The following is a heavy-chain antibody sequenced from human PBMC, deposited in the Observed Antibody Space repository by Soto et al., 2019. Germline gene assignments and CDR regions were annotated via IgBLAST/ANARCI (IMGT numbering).Heavy chain of an antibody. CDR2: IYHSGST. J-gene: IGHJ5*02. CDR1: GGSISSGGYS. CDR3: ARVGSSWYFDWFDP. V-gene: IGHV4-30-2*01. Sequence: SETLSLTCAVSGGSISSGGYSWSWIRQPPGKGLEWIGYIYHSGSTYYNPSLKSRVTISVDRSKNQFSLKLSSVTAADTAVYYCARVGSSWYFDWFDPWGQGTLVTVSS. D-gene: IGHD6-13*01.